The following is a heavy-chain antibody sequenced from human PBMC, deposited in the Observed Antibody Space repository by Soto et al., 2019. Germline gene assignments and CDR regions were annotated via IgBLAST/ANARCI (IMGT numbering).Heavy chain of an antibody. CDR3: ARDGVYDFWSGPPPYGMDV. V-gene: IGHV3-48*02. J-gene: IGHJ6*02. D-gene: IGHD3-3*01. CDR1: GFTFSSYS. CDR2: ISSSSSTI. Sequence: GGSLRLSCAASGFTFSSYSMNWVRQAPGKGLEWVSYISSSSSTIYYADSVKGRFTISRDNAKNSLYLQMNSLRDEDTAVYYCARDGVYDFWSGPPPYGMDVWGQGTTVTISS.